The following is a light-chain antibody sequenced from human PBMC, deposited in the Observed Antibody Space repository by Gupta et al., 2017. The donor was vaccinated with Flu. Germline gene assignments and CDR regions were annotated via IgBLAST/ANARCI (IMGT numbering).Light chain of an antibody. V-gene: IGKV4-1*01. J-gene: IGKJ2*01. CDR2: WAS. CDR1: HSVLSSSDKRNS. CDR3: HQYDSIPYT. Sequence: IVMTPSPASLPLSLGERATSNCKSSHSVLSSSDKRNSVAWYQHKPGQPPKLLIYWASNRESGVPDRFSGGGSGTDFTLTISSLQAEDVAVYYCHQYDSIPYTFGQGTRLEIK.